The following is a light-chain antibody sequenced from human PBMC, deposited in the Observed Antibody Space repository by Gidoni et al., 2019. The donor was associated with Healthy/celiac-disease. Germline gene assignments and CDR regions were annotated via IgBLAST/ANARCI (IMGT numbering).Light chain of an antibody. Sequence: EIVMTQSPATLSVSPGERATLSCRASQSVSSNLAWYQQKPGQAPRLLIYGASTRATGIPARFSGSGSGTDFTLTISSLQSEAFAVYYCQQYNNWRNPFXPXTKLEIK. J-gene: IGKJ2*01. V-gene: IGKV3-15*01. CDR2: GAS. CDR3: QQYNNWRNP. CDR1: QSVSSN.